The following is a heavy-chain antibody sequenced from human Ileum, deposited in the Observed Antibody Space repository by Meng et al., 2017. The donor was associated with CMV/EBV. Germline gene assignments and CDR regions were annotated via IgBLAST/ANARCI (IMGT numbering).Heavy chain of an antibody. Sequence: TFSNYNMNWVRQAPGRGLEWVSSISSSSAYIYYADSAKGRFTISRDNANNSLSLQMNSLRAEDTAVYYCARGTGVAVAGTRGKYFDYWGQGTLVTVSS. J-gene: IGHJ4*02. CDR3: ARGTGVAVAGTRGKYFDY. CDR1: TFSNYN. D-gene: IGHD6-19*01. V-gene: IGHV3-21*01. CDR2: ISSSSAYI.